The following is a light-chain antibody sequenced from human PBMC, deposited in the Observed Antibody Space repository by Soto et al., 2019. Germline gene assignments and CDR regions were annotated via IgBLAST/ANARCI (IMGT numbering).Light chain of an antibody. V-gene: IGKV1-5*03. CDR2: KAS. Sequence: DIQMTQSPSTLSGSVGDRVTITCRASQTISSWLAWYQQKPGKAPKLLIYKASTLKSGVPSRFSGSGSGTEFTLTISSLQPDDFAVYYCQQYRTSPPTWTFGQGTKVDIK. CDR3: QQYRTSPPTWT. J-gene: IGKJ1*01. CDR1: QTISSW.